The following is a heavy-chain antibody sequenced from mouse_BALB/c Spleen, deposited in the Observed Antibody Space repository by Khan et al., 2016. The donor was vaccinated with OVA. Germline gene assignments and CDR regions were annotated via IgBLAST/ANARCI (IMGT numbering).Heavy chain of an antibody. CDR1: GYTFTTYW. CDR3: TRDRIDY. CDR2: INPTSGYT. Sequence: VQLQQSGAELAKPGASVKMSCKASGYTFTTYWMHWVKQRPGQGLEWIGYINPTSGYTDYNDTFKDRATLSADKSSSTAYLQLTSLTSEDSAVYYGTRDRIDYWGQGTTRTVSS. V-gene: IGHV1-7*01. J-gene: IGHJ2*01.